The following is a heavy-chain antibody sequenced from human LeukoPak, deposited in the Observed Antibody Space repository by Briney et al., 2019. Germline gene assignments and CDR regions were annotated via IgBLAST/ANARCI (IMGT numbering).Heavy chain of an antibody. V-gene: IGHV3-33*01. D-gene: IGHD6-6*01. Sequence: GGSLGLSCAASGFTFSHYGIHWVRQAPGKGLEWVAVIWDDGSDKYYADSVKGRFTISRDNSKNTLYLQMNSLRAEDTAVYYCARDSSSGYYYGMDVWGQGTAVTVSS. CDR3: ARDSSSGYYYGMDV. CDR1: GFTFSHYG. J-gene: IGHJ6*02. CDR2: IWDDGSDK.